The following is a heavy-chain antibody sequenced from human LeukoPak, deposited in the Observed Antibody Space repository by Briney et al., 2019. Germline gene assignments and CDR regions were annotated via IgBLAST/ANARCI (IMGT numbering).Heavy chain of an antibody. CDR1: GFTFSSYE. D-gene: IGHD2-21*01. CDR3: ASGHTGPFDY. V-gene: IGHV3-48*03. Sequence: GGSLRLSCAASGFTFSSYEMNWVRQAPGKGLEWVSYISSSGSTIYYADSVKGRFTISRDNAKNSLYLQMNSLRAEDTAVYYCASGHTGPFDYWGQGTLVTVSP. CDR2: ISSSGSTI. J-gene: IGHJ4*02.